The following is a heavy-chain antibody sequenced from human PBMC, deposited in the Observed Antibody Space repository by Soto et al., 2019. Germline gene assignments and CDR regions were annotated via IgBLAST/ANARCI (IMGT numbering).Heavy chain of an antibody. J-gene: IGHJ4*02. Sequence: GASVKVSCKASGYTFTSYYMHWVRQAPGQGLEWMGIINPSGGSTSYAQKFQGRVTMTRDTSTSTVYMELNSLRAEDTAVYYCAKQESDWNDHFDYWGQGTLVTVSS. CDR1: GYTFTSYY. V-gene: IGHV1-46*01. CDR2: INPSGGST. CDR3: AKQESDWNDHFDY. D-gene: IGHD1-1*01.